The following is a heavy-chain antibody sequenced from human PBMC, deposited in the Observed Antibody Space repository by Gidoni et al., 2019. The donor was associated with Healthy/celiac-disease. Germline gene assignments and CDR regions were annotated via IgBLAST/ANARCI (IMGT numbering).Heavy chain of an antibody. CDR2: ISWNSGSI. V-gene: IGHV3-9*01. CDR1: GCTFYYYA. CDR3: AKEIGALVIAAADY. J-gene: IGHJ4*02. Sequence: EVQLEEYGGGLVQPGRSLRLSCASSGCTFYYYAMHWGRQAPGKGLEWVLGISWNSGSIGYADAVKGRFTISRDNAKNSLYLQMNSLSAADTALYYCAKEIGALVIAAADYWGQGTLVTVSS. D-gene: IGHD6-13*01.